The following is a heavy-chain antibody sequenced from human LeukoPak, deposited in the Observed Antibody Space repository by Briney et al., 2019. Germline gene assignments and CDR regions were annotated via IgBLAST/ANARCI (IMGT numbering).Heavy chain of an antibody. J-gene: IGHJ4*02. D-gene: IGHD3-16*01. V-gene: IGHV3-30-3*01. CDR1: GFTFSSYA. Sequence: GGSLRLSCAASGFTFSSYAMHWVRQAPGKGLEWVAVISYDGSNKYYADSVKGRFTISRDNSKNTLYLQMNSLRAEDTAVYYCARGGVIDYRGQGTLVTVSS. CDR3: ARGGVIDY. CDR2: ISYDGSNK.